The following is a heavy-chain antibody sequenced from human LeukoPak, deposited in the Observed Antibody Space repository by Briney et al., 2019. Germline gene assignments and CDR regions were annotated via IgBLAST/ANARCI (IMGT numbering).Heavy chain of an antibody. Sequence: SETLSLTCTVSGGSISSYYWSWIRQPAGKGLEWIGRIYSTGSTNYSPSLKSRVTMSVDTSKNQFSLRLRSVTAADTAVYYCARQIASAGTAGFDFWGQGALVTVSS. CDR2: IYSTGST. V-gene: IGHV4-4*07. CDR1: GGSISSYY. D-gene: IGHD6-13*01. J-gene: IGHJ4*02. CDR3: ARQIASAGTAGFDF.